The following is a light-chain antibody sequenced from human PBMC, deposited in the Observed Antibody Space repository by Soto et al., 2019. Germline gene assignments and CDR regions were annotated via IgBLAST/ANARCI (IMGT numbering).Light chain of an antibody. V-gene: IGKV3-11*01. CDR1: QSVSTY. CDR3: LQDYDYPRT. J-gene: IGKJ1*01. Sequence: EIVLTQSPGTLSVSPGERATLSCRASQSVSTYLAWYQQKPGQGPRLLIYDASNRATGIPARFSGSGSGTDFTLTIRSLRPEDFATYYCLQDYDYPRTFGQGTKVDIK. CDR2: DAS.